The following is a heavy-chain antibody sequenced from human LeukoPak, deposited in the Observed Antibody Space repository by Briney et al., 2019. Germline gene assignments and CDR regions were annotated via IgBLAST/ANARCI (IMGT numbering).Heavy chain of an antibody. CDR2: INHSGST. D-gene: IGHD2-8*01. V-gene: IGHV4-34*01. CDR3: ARASFNVVFGNWFDP. Sequence: SETLSLTCAVYGGSFSGYYWSWIRQPPGKGLEWIGEINHSGSTNYNPSLKSRVTISVDTSKNQFSLKLRSGTAADTAIYYCARASFNVVFGNWFDPWGQGTLVTVSS. J-gene: IGHJ5*02. CDR1: GGSFSGYY.